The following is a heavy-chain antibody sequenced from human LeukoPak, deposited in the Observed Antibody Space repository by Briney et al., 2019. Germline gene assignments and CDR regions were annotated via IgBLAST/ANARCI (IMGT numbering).Heavy chain of an antibody. CDR2: INHSGST. CDR1: GGSFSGYY. CDR3: ARDRRIAALEDYYYYMDV. D-gene: IGHD6-6*01. Sequence: PSETLSLTCAVYGGSFSGYYWSWIRQPPGKGLEWIGEINHSGSTNYNPSLKSRVTISVDTSKNQFSLKLSSVTAADTAVYYCARDRRIAALEDYYYYMDVWGKGTPVTVSS. V-gene: IGHV4-34*01. J-gene: IGHJ6*03.